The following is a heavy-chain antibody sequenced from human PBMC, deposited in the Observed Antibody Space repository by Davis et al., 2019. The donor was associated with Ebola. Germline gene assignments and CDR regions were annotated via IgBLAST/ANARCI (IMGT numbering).Heavy chain of an antibody. CDR2: ISYDGTNK. CDR1: GFPLSSYA. Sequence: PGGSLRLSCAVSGFPLSSYAMHWVRQAPGKGLEWVAVISYDGTNKYYADSVKGRFTISRDNSKNTLYLQMNSLRAEDTAVYYCAKGRITMIVVSPFDYWGQGTLVTVSS. D-gene: IGHD3-22*01. CDR3: AKGRITMIVVSPFDY. J-gene: IGHJ4*02. V-gene: IGHV3-30*18.